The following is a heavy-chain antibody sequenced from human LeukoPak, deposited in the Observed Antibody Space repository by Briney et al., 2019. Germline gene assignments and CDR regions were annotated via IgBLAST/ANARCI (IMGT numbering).Heavy chain of an antibody. J-gene: IGHJ4*02. CDR2: ISSSSSYI. V-gene: IGHV3-21*01. CDR3: ARDDESSSWYLPFPDY. CDR1: GFTFSSYS. Sequence: GGSLRLSCAASGFTFSSYSMNWVRQAPGKGLEWVSSISSSSSYIYYADSVKGRFTISRDNAKNSLYLQMNSLRAEDTAVYYCARDDESSSWYLPFPDYWGQGTLVTASS. D-gene: IGHD6-13*01.